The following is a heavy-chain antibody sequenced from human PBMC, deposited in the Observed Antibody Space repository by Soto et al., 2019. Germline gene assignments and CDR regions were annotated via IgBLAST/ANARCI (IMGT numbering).Heavy chain of an antibody. D-gene: IGHD2-2*02. V-gene: IGHV3-15*01. CDR2: IKSKTDCGTT. J-gene: IGHJ4*02. CDR3: TTDRCSSTRCDILYYFDY. Sequence: GGSLRLSCAASGFPFSSAWLRLVRQAPGKGLEWVCRIKSKTDCGTTDYTAPVKGRFTISRDDSKNTLYPQMNSLKTEDTAVYYCTTDRCSSTRCDILYYFDYWGQGT. CDR1: GFPFSSAW.